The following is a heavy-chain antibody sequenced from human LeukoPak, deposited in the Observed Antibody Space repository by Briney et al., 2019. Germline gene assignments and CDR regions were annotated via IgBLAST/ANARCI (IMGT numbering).Heavy chain of an antibody. CDR1: GYTFTSYD. Sequence: GASVKVSCKASGYTFTSYDINWVRQATGQGLEWMGGMNPNSGNTGYAQKFQGRVTMTRNTSTSTAYMELSSLRSEDTAVYYCARGTVRGVIIRRYNWFDPWGQGTLVTVSS. V-gene: IGHV1-8*01. CDR2: MNPNSGNT. CDR3: ARGTVRGVIIRRYNWFDP. J-gene: IGHJ5*02. D-gene: IGHD3-10*02.